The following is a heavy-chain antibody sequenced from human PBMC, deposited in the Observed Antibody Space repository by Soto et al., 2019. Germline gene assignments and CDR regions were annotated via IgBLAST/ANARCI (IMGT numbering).Heavy chain of an antibody. CDR1: GGSFCGYY. Sequence: PSETLSLTCAVYGGSFCGYYWRRIRQHPGKGLEWIGFISYSGSTYYNVSLKSRVTISVDTSKNQFSLNLSFVTAADTAVYYCATMGTPATGLYYFDNWGQGTLVTVSS. J-gene: IGHJ4*02. D-gene: IGHD2-15*01. CDR2: ISYSGST. CDR3: ATMGTPATGLYYFDN. V-gene: IGHV4-30-4*01.